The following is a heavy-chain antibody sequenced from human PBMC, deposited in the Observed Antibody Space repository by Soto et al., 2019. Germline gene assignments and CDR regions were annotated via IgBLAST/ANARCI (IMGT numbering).Heavy chain of an antibody. V-gene: IGHV3-30*18. D-gene: IGHD6-19*01. CDR2: VSHDGRNT. Sequence: VQLVESGGGVVQPPPPPPPPPPPPPPPPPPPPPPPPPPPPPPPLPWVAVVSHDGRNTHYADSVKGRFTISRDSSKNTVSLEMTSLRAEDTAVYYCAKGGRQWLVTSDFNYWGQGALVTVSS. J-gene: IGHJ4*02. CDR1: PPPPPPPP. CDR3: AKGGRQWLVTSDFNY.